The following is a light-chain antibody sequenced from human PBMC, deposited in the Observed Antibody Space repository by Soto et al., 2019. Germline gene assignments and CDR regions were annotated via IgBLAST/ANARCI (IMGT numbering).Light chain of an antibody. J-gene: IGKJ2*01. CDR3: QQSYSTPQNT. CDR1: QSISWY. Sequence: DIQMTQSPSSLSASVGDRVTITCRASQSISWYLTWYQQKPGKAPKLLIYAASSLQSGVPSRFSGSGSGTDFTLTISSLQPEDFATYYCQQSYSTPQNTFGQGTKLEIK. CDR2: AAS. V-gene: IGKV1-39*01.